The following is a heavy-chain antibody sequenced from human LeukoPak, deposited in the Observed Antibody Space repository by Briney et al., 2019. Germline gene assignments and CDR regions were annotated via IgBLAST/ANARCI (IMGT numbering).Heavy chain of an antibody. Sequence: GGSLRLSCAASGFTVSSNYMSWVRQAPGKGLEWVSVMYSGGSTLYADSVKGRFTISRDNSKNTLYLQMNSLRVEDTSVYYCARDEGFHGSGSNWGQGTLVTVSS. D-gene: IGHD3-10*01. CDR1: GFTVSSNY. V-gene: IGHV3-66*01. CDR3: ARDEGFHGSGSN. CDR2: MYSGGST. J-gene: IGHJ4*02.